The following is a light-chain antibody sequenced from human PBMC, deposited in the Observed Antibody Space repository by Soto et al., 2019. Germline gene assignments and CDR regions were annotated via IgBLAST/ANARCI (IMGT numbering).Light chain of an antibody. CDR1: SSDVGGYNY. J-gene: IGLJ1*01. V-gene: IGLV2-8*01. Sequence: QSVLTQPPSASGSPGQSVAISCTGTSSDVGGYNYVSWYQQHPGKAPKLMIYEVNKRPSGVPDRFSGSKSGNTASLTVSGLQAEDEADYYCSSKRTTASLVFGTGTKVTVL. CDR3: SSKRTTASLV. CDR2: EVN.